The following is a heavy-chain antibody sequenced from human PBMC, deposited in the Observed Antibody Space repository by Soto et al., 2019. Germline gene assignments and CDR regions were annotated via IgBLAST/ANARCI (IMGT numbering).Heavy chain of an antibody. V-gene: IGHV4-4*07. Sequence: SETLSLTCIFSGGSISSHYWSWIRQPAGKGLEWIGRIHSSGSTNYNPSLKSRISMSVDTSKNQVSLKLTSVTAADTAVYYCARDGTHYALGSGLLRQVPYFAYCAKGTLVTVP. D-gene: IGHD3-16*01. CDR1: GGSISSHY. CDR3: ARDGTHYALGSGLLRQVPYFAY. CDR2: IHSSGST. J-gene: IGHJ4*02.